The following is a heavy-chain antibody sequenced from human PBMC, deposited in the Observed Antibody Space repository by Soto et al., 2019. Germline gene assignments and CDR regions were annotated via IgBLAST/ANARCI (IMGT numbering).Heavy chain of an antibody. CDR1: GFTFSSYA. CDR3: AKDFSLWSGYHYFDP. J-gene: IGHJ5*02. D-gene: IGHD3-3*01. Sequence: GGSLRLSCAASGFTFSSYAMSWVRQAPGKGLEWVSAISGSGGSTYYADSVKGRFTISRDNSRNTLYLQMNSLRAEDTAVYYCAKDFSLWSGYHYFDPWGQGTLVTVSS. V-gene: IGHV3-23*01. CDR2: ISGSGGST.